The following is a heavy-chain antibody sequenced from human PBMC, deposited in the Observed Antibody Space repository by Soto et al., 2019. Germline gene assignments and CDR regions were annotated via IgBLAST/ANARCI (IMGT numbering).Heavy chain of an antibody. Sequence: VQLVESGGGLVKPGGSLRLSCAASGFTFSSYSMNWVRQAPGKGLEWVSSISSSSSYIYYADSVKGRFTISRDNAKNSLYLQMNSLRAEDTAVYYCARERGYCSGGSCHDAFDIWGRGTMVTVSS. CDR3: ARERGYCSGGSCHDAFDI. V-gene: IGHV3-21*01. CDR2: ISSSSSYI. D-gene: IGHD2-15*01. CDR1: GFTFSSYS. J-gene: IGHJ3*02.